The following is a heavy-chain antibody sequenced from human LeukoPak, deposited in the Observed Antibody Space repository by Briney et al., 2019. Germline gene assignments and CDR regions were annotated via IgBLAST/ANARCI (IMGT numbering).Heavy chain of an antibody. D-gene: IGHD3-10*01. V-gene: IGHV4-4*02. CDR1: GGSISSSNW. CDR2: IYHSGST. J-gene: IGHJ4*02. CDR3: ARGLDYYGTTD. Sequence: SGTLSLTCAVSGGSISSSNWWSWVRQPPGKGLEWIGEIYHSGSTNYNPSLKSRVTISVDTSKNQFSLKLSSVTAADTAVYYCARGLDYYGTTDWGQGTLVTVSS.